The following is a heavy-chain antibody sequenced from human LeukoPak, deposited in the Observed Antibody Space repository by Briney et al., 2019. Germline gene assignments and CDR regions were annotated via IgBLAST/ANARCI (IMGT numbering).Heavy chain of an antibody. CDR2: ISNDGSTT. Sequence: GGSLGLSCAASGFTFNTYWMHWVRQAPGKGLVWVSRISNDGSTTSYADSVKGRFTISRDNAKNTLYLQMNSLKAEDTAVFHCARDPFGSGSSWGQGTLVTVSS. CDR3: ARDPFGSGSS. D-gene: IGHD3-10*01. CDR1: GFTFNTYW. J-gene: IGHJ4*02. V-gene: IGHV3-74*01.